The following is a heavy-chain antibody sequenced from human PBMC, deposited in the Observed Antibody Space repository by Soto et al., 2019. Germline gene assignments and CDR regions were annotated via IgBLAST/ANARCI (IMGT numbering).Heavy chain of an antibody. V-gene: IGHV4-31*03. J-gene: IGHJ3*02. CDR2: INYSGST. Sequence: SETLSLTCTVSGGSISSGGYYWSWIRQHPGKGLEWIGYINYSGSTYYNPSLKSRVTISVDTSKNQFSLKLSSVTAADTAVYYCARGQFRDAFDIWGQGTMVTVSS. CDR1: GGSISSGGYY. CDR3: ARGQFRDAFDI.